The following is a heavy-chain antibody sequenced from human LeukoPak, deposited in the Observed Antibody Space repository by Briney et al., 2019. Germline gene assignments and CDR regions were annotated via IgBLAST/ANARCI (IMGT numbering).Heavy chain of an antibody. CDR1: GFTFINYG. CDR2: IRYDGSNK. Sequence: PGGSLRLPCAASGFTFINYGMHWVRQAPGKGLEWVAFIRYDGSNKYYADSVKGRFTISRDNSKSTLYLQMNSLRAEDTAVYYCAKAYVAAADPNFDYWGQGALVTVSS. V-gene: IGHV3-30*02. D-gene: IGHD6-13*01. J-gene: IGHJ4*02. CDR3: AKAYVAAADPNFDY.